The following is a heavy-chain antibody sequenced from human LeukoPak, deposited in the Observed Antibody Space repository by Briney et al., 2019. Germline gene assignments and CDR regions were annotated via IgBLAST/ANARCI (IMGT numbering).Heavy chain of an antibody. CDR2: IYYSGST. CDR3: ARGLRYCSGGSCYNRFDY. D-gene: IGHD2-15*01. CDR1: GGSISSYY. Sequence: SETLSLTCTVSGGSISSYYWSWIRQPPGKGLEWIGYIYYSGSTNYNPSLKSRVTISVDTSKNQFSLKLSSVTAADTAVYYCARGLRYCSGGSCYNRFDYWGQGTLVTVSS. V-gene: IGHV4-59*12. J-gene: IGHJ4*02.